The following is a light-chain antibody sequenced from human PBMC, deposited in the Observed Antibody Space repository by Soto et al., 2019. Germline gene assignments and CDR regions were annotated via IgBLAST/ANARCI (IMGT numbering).Light chain of an antibody. Sequence: QSALTQPASVSGSPGQSVTISCTGTSSDGGAYNYVYWYQQLPGKAPKLIIYGDSNRPSGISNRFSGSKSGTTASLTVAGHEDEDDADYYCSSYTTTNTLVFGGGTKLTVL. CDR3: SSYTTTNTLV. J-gene: IGLJ2*01. V-gene: IGLV2-14*01. CDR1: SSDGGAYNY. CDR2: GDS.